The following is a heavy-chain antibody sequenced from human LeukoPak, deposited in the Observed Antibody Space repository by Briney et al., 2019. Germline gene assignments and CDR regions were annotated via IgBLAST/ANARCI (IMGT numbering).Heavy chain of an antibody. CDR1: GLSVSSNY. J-gene: IGHJ4*02. Sequence: GGPLRLSCAASGLSVSSNYMSWVRQAPGKGLEWVSVIYSGGNTYYADSVKGRFTASRDNSKNTLYLQVNSLRAEDTAVYYCARARTGDFDYWGQGTLVTVSS. CDR3: ARARTGDFDY. V-gene: IGHV3-53*01. D-gene: IGHD7-27*01. CDR2: IYSGGNT.